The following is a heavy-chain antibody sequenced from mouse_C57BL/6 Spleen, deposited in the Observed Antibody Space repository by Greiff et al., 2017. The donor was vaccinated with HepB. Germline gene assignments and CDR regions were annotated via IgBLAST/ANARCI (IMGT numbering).Heavy chain of an antibody. Sequence: QVQLQQSGAALARPGASVKMSCKASGYTFTSYTMHWVKQRPGQGLEWIGYINPSSGYTKYNQKFKDKATLTADKSSSTAYMQLSSLTSVDSAVYYCARGGSTMVTADAYWGQGTLVTVSA. CDR2: INPSSGYT. D-gene: IGHD2-2*01. V-gene: IGHV1-4*01. CDR1: GYTFTSYT. J-gene: IGHJ3*01. CDR3: ARGGSTMVTADAY.